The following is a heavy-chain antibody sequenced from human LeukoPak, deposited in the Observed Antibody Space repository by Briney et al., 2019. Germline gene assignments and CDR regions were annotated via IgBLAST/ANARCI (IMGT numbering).Heavy chain of an antibody. D-gene: IGHD2-15*01. V-gene: IGHV3-23*01. J-gene: IGHJ6*04. CDR3: AKVGCSGGSCPDGLDV. CDR1: GFTFSSYA. CDR2: ISGSGGST. Sequence: GGSLRLSCAASGFTFSSYAMSWVRQAPGKGLEWVSAISGSGGSTYYADSVKGRFTISRDNSKNTLYLQMNSLRAEDTAVYYCAKVGCSGGSCPDGLDVWGKGTTVTVSS.